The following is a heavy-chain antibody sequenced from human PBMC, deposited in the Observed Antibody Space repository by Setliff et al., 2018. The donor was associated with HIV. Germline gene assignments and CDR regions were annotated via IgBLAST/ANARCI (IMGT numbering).Heavy chain of an antibody. CDR3: AREIQFSATTYYYYYMDD. Sequence: SETLSLTCTVSGGSISSYYWSWIRQPAGKGLGWIGRIYASGRTNYNPSLKSRVTLSVDTSKNQFSLKVTSVTAADTAVYYCAREIQFSATTYYYYYMDDWGRGTTVTVSS. D-gene: IGHD5-18*01. V-gene: IGHV4-4*07. CDR2: IYASGRT. J-gene: IGHJ6*03. CDR1: GGSISSYY.